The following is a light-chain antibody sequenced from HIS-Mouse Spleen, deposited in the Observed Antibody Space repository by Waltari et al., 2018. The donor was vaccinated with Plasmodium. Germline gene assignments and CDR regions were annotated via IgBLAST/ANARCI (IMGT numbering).Light chain of an antibody. V-gene: IGKV1-27*01. CDR2: AAS. CDR3: QKYNSAPWT. J-gene: IGKJ1*01. CDR1: QGISNY. Sequence: DIQMTQSPSSLSASVGDRVTITCRASQGISNYLAWYQQKPGKVPKLLIYAASTLQSGVPSRLSGSGPGKDFPLTISSLQPEDVATYYCQKYNSAPWTFGQGTKVEIK.